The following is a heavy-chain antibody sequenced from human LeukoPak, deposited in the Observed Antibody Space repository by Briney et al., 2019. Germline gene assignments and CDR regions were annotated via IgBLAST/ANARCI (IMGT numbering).Heavy chain of an antibody. V-gene: IGHV3-23*01. CDR1: GFMFSGYA. J-gene: IGHJ4*02. Sequence: GESLKIPCAASGFMFSGYAMNWVRQAPGKGLEWVSTISFSGCRTYYADSVEGRFTIFRDNSKNTVYLQMSGLRAEDTAVYYCARVTEYCSGGSCYTGDHWGQGTLVTVSS. CDR3: ARVTEYCSGGSCYTGDH. D-gene: IGHD2-15*01. CDR2: ISFSGCRT.